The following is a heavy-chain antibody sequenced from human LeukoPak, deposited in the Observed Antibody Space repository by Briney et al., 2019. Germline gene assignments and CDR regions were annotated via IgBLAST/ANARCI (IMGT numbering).Heavy chain of an antibody. D-gene: IGHD4-23*01. Sequence: GRSLRLSCAASGFTFSSYGMHWVRQAPGKGLEWVAVIWYDGSNKYYADSVKGRFTISRDNSKNTPYLQMNSLRAEDTAVYYCARGNGGTIDYWGQGTLVTVSS. CDR3: ARGNGGTIDY. V-gene: IGHV3-33*01. J-gene: IGHJ4*02. CDR2: IWYDGSNK. CDR1: GFTFSSYG.